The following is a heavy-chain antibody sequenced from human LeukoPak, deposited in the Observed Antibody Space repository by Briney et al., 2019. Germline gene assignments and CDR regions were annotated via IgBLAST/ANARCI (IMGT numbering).Heavy chain of an antibody. CDR1: GFTFSSYW. CDR3: GRAQEVDY. V-gene: IGHV3-7*01. CDR2: IKQDGSEK. Sequence: GGSPRLSCAASGFTFSSYWMSWVRQAPGKGLEWVANIKQDGSEKYYVDSVKGRFTISRDNAKNSLYLQMKTLRVEDTAVYYCGRAQEVDYWGQGTLVTVSS. J-gene: IGHJ4*02.